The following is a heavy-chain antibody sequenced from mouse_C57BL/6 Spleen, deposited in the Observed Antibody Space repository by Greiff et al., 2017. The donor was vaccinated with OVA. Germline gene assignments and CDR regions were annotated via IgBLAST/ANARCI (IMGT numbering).Heavy chain of an antibody. CDR1: GYTFTSYW. CDR3: ARWGTTVVATKSFDY. CDR2: IDPSDSYT. V-gene: IGHV1-50*01. D-gene: IGHD1-1*01. Sequence: QVQLQQPGAELVKPGASVKLSCKASGYTFTSYWMQWVKQRPGQGLEWIGEIDPSDSYTNYNQKFKGKATLTVDTSSSTAYMQLSSLTSEDSAVYYCARWGTTVVATKSFDYWGQGTTLTVSS. J-gene: IGHJ2*01.